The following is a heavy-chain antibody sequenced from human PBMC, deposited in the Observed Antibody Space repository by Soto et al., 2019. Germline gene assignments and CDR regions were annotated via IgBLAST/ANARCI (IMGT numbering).Heavy chain of an antibody. V-gene: IGHV3-49*03. CDR2: IRSKAYGGTT. CDR3: TRDMTTVSSHYYYGMDV. J-gene: IGHJ6*02. D-gene: IGHD4-4*01. CDR1: GFTFGDYA. Sequence: GGSLRLSCTASGFTFGDYAMSWFRQAPGKGLEWVGFIRSKAYGGTTEYAASVKGRFTISRDDSKSIAYLQMNSLKTEDTAVYYCTRDMTTVSSHYYYGMDVCGPGTTVTVS.